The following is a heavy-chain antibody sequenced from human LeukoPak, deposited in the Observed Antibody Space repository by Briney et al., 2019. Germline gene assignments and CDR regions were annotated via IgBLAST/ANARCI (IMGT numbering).Heavy chain of an antibody. CDR3: ARDFSSGLPYYYYYGMDV. V-gene: IGHV1-18*01. Sequence: GASVKVSCKASGYTFTSYGISWVRQAPGQGLGWMGWISAYNGNTNYAQKLQGRVTMTTDTSTSTAYMELRSLRSDDTAVYYCARDFSSGLPYYYYYGMDVWGQGTTVTVSS. D-gene: IGHD6-19*01. J-gene: IGHJ6*02. CDR1: GYTFTSYG. CDR2: ISAYNGNT.